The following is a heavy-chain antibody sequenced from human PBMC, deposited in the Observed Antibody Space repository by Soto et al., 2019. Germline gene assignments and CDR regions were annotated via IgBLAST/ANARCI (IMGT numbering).Heavy chain of an antibody. D-gene: IGHD3-3*01. CDR2: INPNSGGT. V-gene: IGHV1-2*04. Sequence: ASVKVSCKASGYTFTGYYMHWLRQAPGQGREWMGWINPNSGGTNYAQKSQGWVTMTRDTSISTAYMELSRLRSDDTAVYYCARAGYDVWGGYQHDRYYYYYGMDVWGQGTTVTVSS. CDR1: GYTFTGYY. CDR3: ARAGYDVWGGYQHDRYYYYYGMDV. J-gene: IGHJ6*02.